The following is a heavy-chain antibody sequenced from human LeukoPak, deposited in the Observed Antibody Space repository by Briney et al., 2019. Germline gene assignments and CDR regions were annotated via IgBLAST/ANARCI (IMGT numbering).Heavy chain of an antibody. Sequence: GSSVKVSCKASGGTFSSYAISWVRQAPGQGLEWMGGIIPIFGTANYAQKFQGRVTITTDESTSTACMELSSLRSEDTAVYYCARSPEYSSSSSFDYWGQGTLVTVSS. CDR1: GGTFSSYA. D-gene: IGHD6-6*01. CDR2: IIPIFGTA. CDR3: ARSPEYSSSSSFDY. J-gene: IGHJ4*02. V-gene: IGHV1-69*05.